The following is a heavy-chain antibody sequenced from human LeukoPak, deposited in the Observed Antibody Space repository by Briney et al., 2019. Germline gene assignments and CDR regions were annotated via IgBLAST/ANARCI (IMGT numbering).Heavy chain of an antibody. V-gene: IGHV4-59*01. Sequence: SETLSLTCTVSGGSISSYYWSWIRQPPGKGLEWIGYIYYSGSTNYNPSPTSRVTISVDTSKNQFSLKLSSVTAADTAVYYCARDGYSQYYYMDVWGKGTTVTVSS. CDR3: ARDGYSQYYYMDV. D-gene: IGHD5-18*01. CDR1: GGSISSYY. J-gene: IGHJ6*03. CDR2: IYYSGST.